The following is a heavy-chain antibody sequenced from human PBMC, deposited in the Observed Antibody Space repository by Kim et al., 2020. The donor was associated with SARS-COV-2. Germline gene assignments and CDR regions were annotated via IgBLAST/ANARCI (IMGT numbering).Heavy chain of an antibody. D-gene: IGHD3-22*01. CDR2: IYYSGST. V-gene: IGHV4-59*01. CDR3: ARYYDRSGYYFDY. Sequence: SETLSLTCNVSGDSISRYYWSWIRQPPGKGLEWIGYIYYSGSTHYNPSLKSRVTISVDTSKNQFSLNLSSVTAADTAVYYCARYYDRSGYYFDYWGQGTLVTVSS. CDR1: GDSISRYY. J-gene: IGHJ4*02.